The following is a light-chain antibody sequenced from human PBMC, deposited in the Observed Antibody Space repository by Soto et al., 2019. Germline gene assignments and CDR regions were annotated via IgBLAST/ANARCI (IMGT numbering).Light chain of an antibody. CDR3: QQYNSYSPFT. V-gene: IGKV1-5*01. CDR1: HNINTR. J-gene: IGKJ3*01. Sequence: DTPMTQSPSTLSASVGDRVSITCRARHNINTRLSWYQQKPGKAPKLLIYDDSSLKSGVPSRFSGSGSGTEIPLTISSLQPGDFASYYCQQYNSYSPFTFGPGTKVDIE. CDR2: DDS.